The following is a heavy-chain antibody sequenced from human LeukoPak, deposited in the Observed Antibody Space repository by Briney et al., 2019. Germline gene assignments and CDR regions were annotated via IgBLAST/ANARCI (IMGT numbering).Heavy chain of an antibody. Sequence: GGSLRLSCAASGFTFISYTMSWVRQAPGKGLEWVAVIWYDGSNKYYADSVKGRFTISRDNSKNTLYLQMNSLRAEDTAVYYCARDRGPYGGNSGDYWGQGTLVTVSS. D-gene: IGHD4-23*01. J-gene: IGHJ4*02. CDR3: ARDRGPYGGNSGDY. CDR2: IWYDGSNK. V-gene: IGHV3-33*08. CDR1: GFTFISYT.